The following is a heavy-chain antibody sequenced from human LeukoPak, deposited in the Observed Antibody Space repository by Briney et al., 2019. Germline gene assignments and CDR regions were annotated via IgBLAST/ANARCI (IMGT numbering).Heavy chain of an antibody. D-gene: IGHD3-3*01. V-gene: IGHV4-39*07. Sequence: KSSETLSLTCTVSGVSISSSNSYWGWIRQPPGKGLEWIGSIYYTGNTYYNASLKSRVTISVDTSKNQFSLKLSSVTAADTAVYYCARVSGDFWSGLAPTRPFDYWGQGTLVTVSS. CDR2: IYYTGNT. CDR3: ARVSGDFWSGLAPTRPFDY. CDR1: GVSISSSNSY. J-gene: IGHJ4*02.